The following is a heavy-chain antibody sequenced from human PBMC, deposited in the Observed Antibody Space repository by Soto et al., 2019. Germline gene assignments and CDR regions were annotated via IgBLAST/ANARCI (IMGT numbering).Heavy chain of an antibody. D-gene: IGHD5-18*01. CDR1: GFTFSSYG. CDR2: IWYDGSNK. Sequence: QVQLVESGGGVVQPGRSLRLSCAASGFTFSSYGMHWVRHAPGKGLEWVAVIWYDGSNKYYADSVKGRFTISRDNSKNTLYLQMNSLRAEDTAVYYCARDEGSGYSYGYIDYWGQGTLVTVSS. J-gene: IGHJ4*02. CDR3: ARDEGSGYSYGYIDY. V-gene: IGHV3-33*01.